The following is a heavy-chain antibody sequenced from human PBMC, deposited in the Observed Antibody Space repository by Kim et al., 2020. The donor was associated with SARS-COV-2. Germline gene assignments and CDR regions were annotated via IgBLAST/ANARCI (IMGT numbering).Heavy chain of an antibody. CDR1: GFAFSTYG. D-gene: IGHD3-3*02. CDR2: IWYDGSNK. J-gene: IGHJ4*02. CDR3: AREISTTYYLFFDS. V-gene: IGHV3-33*01. Sequence: GGSLRLSCAASGFAFSTYGMHWVRQAPGKGLEWVAGIWYDGSNKYYADSVKGRFTISRDNSKNTLSLQMNSLRAADTAVYYCAREISTTYYLFFDSWGQGTLVTVSS.